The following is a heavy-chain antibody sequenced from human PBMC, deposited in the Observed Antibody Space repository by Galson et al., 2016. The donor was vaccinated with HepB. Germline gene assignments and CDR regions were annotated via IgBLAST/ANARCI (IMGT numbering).Heavy chain of an antibody. CDR1: GYTFTNYW. Sequence: QSGAEVKKPGESLTISCQGSGYTFTNYWIAWVRQMPGKGLEWMGIIYPEDSNTRYSPSFQGQVTISADTSINTAYLQWSSLKAADTAMYFCARPHVLADYVFAYWGQGTPVTVSS. V-gene: IGHV5-51*01. CDR3: ARPHVLADYVFAY. J-gene: IGHJ4*02. D-gene: IGHD3-16*01. CDR2: IYPEDSNT.